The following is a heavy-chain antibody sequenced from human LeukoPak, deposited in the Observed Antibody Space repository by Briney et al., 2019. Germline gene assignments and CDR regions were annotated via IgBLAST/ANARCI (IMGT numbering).Heavy chain of an antibody. J-gene: IGHJ4*02. CDR3: ARDFTYGSLDY. CDR1: GFTFTTFG. D-gene: IGHD1-14*01. CDR2: IHHDGTKE. V-gene: IGHV3-33*01. Sequence: GTSLSLSCTASGFTFTTFGYHWVRQAPGKGLEWVAIIHHDGTKENFAESVKGRFTISRDPSRNTLYMHMSNLRAEDTAMYYCARDFTYGSLDYRGQGTPVTVSS.